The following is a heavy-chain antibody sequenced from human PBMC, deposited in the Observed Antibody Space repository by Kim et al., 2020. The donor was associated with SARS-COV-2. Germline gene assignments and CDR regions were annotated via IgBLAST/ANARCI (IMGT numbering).Heavy chain of an antibody. CDR1: GYTFTSYG. CDR2: ISAYNGNT. V-gene: IGHV1-18*01. CDR3: ARNVLLWFGASSYYMDV. D-gene: IGHD3-10*01. J-gene: IGHJ6*03. Sequence: ASVKVSCKASGYTFTSYGISWVRQAPGQGLEWMGWISAYNGNTNYAQKLQGRVTMTTDTSTSTAYMELRSLRSDDTAVYYFARNVLLWFGASSYYMDVWGKGTTVTVSS.